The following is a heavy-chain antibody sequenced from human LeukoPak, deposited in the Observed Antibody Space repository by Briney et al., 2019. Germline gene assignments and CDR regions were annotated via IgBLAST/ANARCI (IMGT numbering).Heavy chain of an antibody. J-gene: IGHJ4*02. Sequence: ASVKVSCKASGYTFTGYYMHWVRQAPGQGLEWMGWMNPNSGNTGYAQKFQGRVTMTRNTSISTAYMELSSLRSEDTAVYYCASTTIYYDFWSGYPRHFDYWGQGTLVTVSS. CDR1: GYTFTGYY. V-gene: IGHV1-8*02. D-gene: IGHD3-3*01. CDR2: MNPNSGNT. CDR3: ASTTIYYDFWSGYPRHFDY.